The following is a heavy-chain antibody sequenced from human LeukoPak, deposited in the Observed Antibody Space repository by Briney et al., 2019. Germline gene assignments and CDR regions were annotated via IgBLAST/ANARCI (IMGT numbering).Heavy chain of an antibody. D-gene: IGHD6-6*01. CDR1: GDSISSSHW. CDR2: IYHRGTT. J-gene: IGHJ4*02. CDR3: ARDSSSSYYFDY. Sequence: SETLSLTCAVSGDSISSSHWWTWVRQPPGKGLEWIGEIYHRGTTNYNLSLKSRVTISVDRSKNQFSLRLTSVTAADTAVYYCARDSSSSYYFDYWGQGTLVTVSS. V-gene: IGHV4-4*02.